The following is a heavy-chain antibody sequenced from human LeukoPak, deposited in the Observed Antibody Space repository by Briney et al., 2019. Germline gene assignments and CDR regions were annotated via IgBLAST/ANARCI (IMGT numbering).Heavy chain of an antibody. D-gene: IGHD2-2*01. V-gene: IGHV1-69*01. CDR2: IIPIFGTA. CDR1: GGTFSSYA. CDR3: ARGEGQYQLLLWY. Sequence: SVKVSCKASGGTFSSYAISWVRQAPGHGLEWMGGIIPIFGTANYAQKFQGRVTITADESTSTAYMELSSLRSEDTAVYYCARGEGQYQLLLWYWGQGALVTVSS. J-gene: IGHJ4*02.